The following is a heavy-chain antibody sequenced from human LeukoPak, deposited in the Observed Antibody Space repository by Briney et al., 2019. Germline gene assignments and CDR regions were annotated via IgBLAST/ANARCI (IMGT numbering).Heavy chain of an antibody. CDR3: GRDIGAAIGH. CDR2: TYYRSKWYN. J-gene: IGHJ4*02. D-gene: IGHD6-13*01. Sequence: SQTLSLTCAISGDSVSSYSAGWNWIRQSPSRGLEWLGRTYYRSKWYNEYALSVRSRITISPDTSKNQVSLQLNSVTPDDTAFYYCGRDIGAAIGHWGQGTLVTVSS. V-gene: IGHV6-1*01. CDR1: GDSVSSYSAG.